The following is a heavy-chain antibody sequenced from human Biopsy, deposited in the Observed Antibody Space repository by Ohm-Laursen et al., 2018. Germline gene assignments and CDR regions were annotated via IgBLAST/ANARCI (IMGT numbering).Heavy chain of an antibody. CDR2: IYYTGHT. Sequence: GTLSLTCTVSGGSIKSYYWNWIRQSPGKGLEWIGFIYYTGHTNYNPSLKSRATISVDTSKNQFSLKVISVTAADTAAYYCARLTGDPSYWGQGILVTVSS. D-gene: IGHD7-27*01. V-gene: IGHV4-59*01. CDR1: GGSIKSYY. CDR3: ARLTGDPSY. J-gene: IGHJ4*02.